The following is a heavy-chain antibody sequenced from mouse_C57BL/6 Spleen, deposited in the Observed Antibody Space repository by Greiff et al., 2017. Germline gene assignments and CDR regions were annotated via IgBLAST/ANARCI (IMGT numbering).Heavy chain of an antibody. CDR1: GYAFSSSW. CDR2: IDPENGDT. J-gene: IGHJ3*01. CDR3: TRREWFAY. Sequence: VQLQQSGPELVKPGASVKISCKASGYAFSSSWMNWVKQRPEQGLEWIGWIDPENGDTEYASKFQGKATITADTSSNTAYLQLRSLTSADTAVYYCTRREWFAYWGQGTLLTVSA. V-gene: IGHV14-4*01.